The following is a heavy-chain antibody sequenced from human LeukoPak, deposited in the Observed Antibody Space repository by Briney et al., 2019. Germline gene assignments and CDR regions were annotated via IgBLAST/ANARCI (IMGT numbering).Heavy chain of an antibody. Sequence: GGSLRLSCAASGFTFSSYSMNWVRQAPGKGLEWVSSISSSSSYIYYADSVKGRFTISRDNAKDSLYLQMNSLRAEDTAVYYCARLDRSSGWYDRDPLAGYFDYWGQGTLVTVSS. CDR3: ARLDRSSGWYDRDPLAGYFDY. CDR1: GFTFSSYS. V-gene: IGHV3-21*01. D-gene: IGHD6-19*01. J-gene: IGHJ4*02. CDR2: ISSSSSYI.